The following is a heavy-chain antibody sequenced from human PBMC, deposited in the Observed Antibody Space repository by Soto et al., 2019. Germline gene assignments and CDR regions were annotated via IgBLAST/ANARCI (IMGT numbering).Heavy chain of an antibody. D-gene: IGHD1-26*01. CDR2: INGDGRST. CDR1: GFTFSIYW. CDR3: AGIPPMAVGATREVDY. J-gene: IGHJ4*02. V-gene: IGHV3-74*01. Sequence: GGSLRLSCAASGFTFSIYWMHWVRQAPGKGLVWVSRINGDGRSTSYGDSVKGRFTISRDNAKNTLYLQMNSLRAEDTAVYYCAGIPPMAVGATREVDYWGQAPLATVPS.